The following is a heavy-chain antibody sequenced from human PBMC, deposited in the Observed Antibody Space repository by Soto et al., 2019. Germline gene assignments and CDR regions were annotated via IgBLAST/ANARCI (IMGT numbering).Heavy chain of an antibody. Sequence: SETLSLTCTVSGGSISSSSYYWGWIRQPPGKGLEWIGSIYYSGSTYYNPSLKSRVTISVDTSKNQFSLKLSSVTAADTAVYYCARPAGEGYYFDYWGQGTLVTVSS. CDR1: GGSISSSSYY. D-gene: IGHD3-10*01. V-gene: IGHV4-39*01. CDR3: ARPAGEGYYFDY. CDR2: IYYSGST. J-gene: IGHJ4*02.